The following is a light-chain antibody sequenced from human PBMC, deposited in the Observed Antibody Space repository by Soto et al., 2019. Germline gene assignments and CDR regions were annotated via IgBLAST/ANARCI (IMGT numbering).Light chain of an antibody. CDR3: LQDYNYPLT. Sequence: AIQMTQSPSALSASVGDRVTVTCRASQGIRNDLGWYQQKPGKAPKLLIYAASSLQSGVPSRFSGSGSGTDFTLTISSLQPEDFATYYCLQDYNYPLTFGGGTKVDIK. CDR2: AAS. V-gene: IGKV1-6*01. J-gene: IGKJ4*01. CDR1: QGIRND.